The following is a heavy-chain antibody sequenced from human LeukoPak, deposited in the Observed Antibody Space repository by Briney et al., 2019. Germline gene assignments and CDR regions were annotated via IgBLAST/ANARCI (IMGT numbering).Heavy chain of an antibody. CDR2: ISVGGGDT. V-gene: IGHV3-23*01. CDR1: GFIFSSYV. D-gene: IGHD2-21*02. CDR3: AKDRRSVTPYYSDY. J-gene: IGHJ4*02. Sequence: PGGSLRLSCAASGFIFSSYVMGWVRQAPGKGLEWVSSISVGGGDTFASDSVKGRFTITRENSKNTLYLQMTGLRVEDTAVYYCAKDRRSVTPYYSDYWGQGTLVTVSS.